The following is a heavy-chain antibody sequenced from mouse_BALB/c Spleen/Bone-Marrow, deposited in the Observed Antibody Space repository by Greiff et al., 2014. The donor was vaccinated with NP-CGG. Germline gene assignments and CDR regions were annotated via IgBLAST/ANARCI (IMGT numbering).Heavy chain of an antibody. J-gene: IGHJ3*01. CDR3: AREGYARTDWYAY. CDR2: INTYSGNT. CDR1: GYTFTDYA. D-gene: IGHD3-1*01. V-gene: IGHV1-67*01. Sequence: VKLMESGPELVRPGVSVKISCKGSGYTFTDYAMHWVKQSHAKSLEWIGVINTYSGNTNYNQNFKGKATMTVDRSSSTAFMELARLTKEDSAIYYCAREGYARTDWYAYWGQGTLITVSA.